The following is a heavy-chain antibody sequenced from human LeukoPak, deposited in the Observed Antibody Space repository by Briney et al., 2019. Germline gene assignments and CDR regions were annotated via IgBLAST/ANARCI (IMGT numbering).Heavy chain of an antibody. CDR1: GYTFTGYY. J-gene: IGHJ6*03. V-gene: IGHV1-2*02. CDR2: INPNSGGT. Sequence: ASVEVSCKASGYTFTGYYMHWVRQAPGQGLEWMGWINPNSGGTNYAQKFQGRVTMTRDTSISTAYMELSRLRSDDTAVYYCARNERYSSGWYPSGYYYMDVWGKGTTVTVSS. D-gene: IGHD6-19*01. CDR3: ARNERYSSGWYPSGYYYMDV.